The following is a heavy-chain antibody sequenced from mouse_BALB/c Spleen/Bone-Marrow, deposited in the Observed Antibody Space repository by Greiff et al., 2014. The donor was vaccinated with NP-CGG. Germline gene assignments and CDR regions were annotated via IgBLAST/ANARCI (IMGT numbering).Heavy chain of an antibody. CDR1: GYTFTSYV. Sequence: ESGPELVKPGASVKMSCKASGYTFTSYVMHWVKQKPGQGLDWIGYINPYSDGTKYNEKFKGKATLTSDKSSSTAYMELGSLTSEDSAVYYCARGVYYDYDEGALDYWGQGTSVTVSS. J-gene: IGHJ4*01. CDR2: INPYSDGT. V-gene: IGHV1-14*01. CDR3: ARGVYYDYDEGALDY. D-gene: IGHD2-4*01.